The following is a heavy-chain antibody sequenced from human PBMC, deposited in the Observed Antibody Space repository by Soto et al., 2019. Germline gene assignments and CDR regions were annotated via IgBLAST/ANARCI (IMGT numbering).Heavy chain of an antibody. Sequence: ASLKVSCKASGYTFTGYYMHWVRQAPGQGLEWMGWINPNSGGTNYAQKFQGRVTMTRDTSISTAYMELSRLRSDDTAVYYCARDRAGYSYGRYYYYGMDVWGQGTTVTVSS. V-gene: IGHV1-2*02. J-gene: IGHJ6*02. CDR3: ARDRAGYSYGRYYYYGMDV. CDR1: GYTFTGYY. D-gene: IGHD5-18*01. CDR2: INPNSGGT.